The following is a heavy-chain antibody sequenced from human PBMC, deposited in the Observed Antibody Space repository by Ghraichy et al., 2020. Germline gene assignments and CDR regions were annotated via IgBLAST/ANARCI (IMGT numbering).Heavy chain of an antibody. V-gene: IGHV3-23*01. CDR1: GFTFSSYA. CDR2: ISGNGGST. J-gene: IGHJ4*02. D-gene: IGHD5-24*01. Sequence: GGSLRLSCAASGFTFSSYAMSWVRQAPGKGLEWVSTISGNGGSTYYADSVKGRFTISRDNSKNTLYLQMNSLRAEDTAVYYCAKDPGRWLQFDLYFDYWGQGTLVTVSS. CDR3: AKDPGRWLQFDLYFDY.